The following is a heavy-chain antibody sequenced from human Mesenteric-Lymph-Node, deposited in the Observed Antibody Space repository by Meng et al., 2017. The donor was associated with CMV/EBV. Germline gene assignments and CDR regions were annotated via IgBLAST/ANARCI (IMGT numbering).Heavy chain of an antibody. J-gene: IGHJ4*02. V-gene: IGHV4-34*01. CDR3: ARHQRWLKSEGGFNY. Sequence: QVQLHEWAAGLLKSSETLSLTCAVYGGSFSGYYWSWIRQPPGKGLEWIGEINHSGSTNYNPSLKSRVTISVDTSKNQFSLKLSSVTAADTAVYYCARHQRWLKSEGGFNYWGQGTLVTVSS. CDR2: INHSGST. CDR1: GGSFSGYY. D-gene: IGHD4-23*01.